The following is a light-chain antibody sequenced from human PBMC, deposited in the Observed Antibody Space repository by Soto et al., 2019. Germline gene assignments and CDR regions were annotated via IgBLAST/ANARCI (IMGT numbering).Light chain of an antibody. J-gene: IGLJ2*01. Sequence: QSVLTQPPSVSGAPGQRVTISCTGSRSNIGAGYAVHWYQQLPGTAPKLLIYDNTNRPSGVPDRFSASESGTSASLAITGLQSEDEADYYCQSYETSLSASVFVGGTTVTVL. CDR3: QSYETSLSASV. CDR1: RSNIGAGYA. V-gene: IGLV1-40*01. CDR2: DNT.